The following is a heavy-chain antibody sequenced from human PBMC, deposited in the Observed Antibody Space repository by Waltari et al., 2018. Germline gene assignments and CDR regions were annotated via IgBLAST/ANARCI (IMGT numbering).Heavy chain of an antibody. Sequence: QVQLVQSGAEVKKPGASVKVSCKASGYTFTSYYLHLVRQPLGQGLEWMGIINPSGGRRSYAQKFQGRVTMTRDTSTSTVYMELSSLRSEDTAVYYCARGVGLTYTYYYYGMDVWGQGTTVTVSS. CDR1: GYTFTSYY. CDR3: ARGVGLTYTYYYYGMDV. V-gene: IGHV1-46*01. D-gene: IGHD1-26*01. J-gene: IGHJ6*02. CDR2: INPSGGRR.